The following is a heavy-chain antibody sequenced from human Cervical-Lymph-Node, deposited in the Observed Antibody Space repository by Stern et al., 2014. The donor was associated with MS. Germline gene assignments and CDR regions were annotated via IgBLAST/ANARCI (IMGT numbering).Heavy chain of an antibody. CDR3: ARDGAYCGVDCWDYHYYGMDV. Sequence: EVHLVESGAEVKKPGESLKISCQGSGYSFTTYWIGWVRQMPGKGLEWMGIIHPGDSDTRYNPSFQGQVTLSVDKSINTAYLQWSSLKASDTAMYYCARDGAYCGVDCWDYHYYGMDVWGQGTTVTVSS. CDR1: GYSFTTYW. J-gene: IGHJ6*02. V-gene: IGHV5-51*01. CDR2: IHPGDSDT. D-gene: IGHD2-21*02.